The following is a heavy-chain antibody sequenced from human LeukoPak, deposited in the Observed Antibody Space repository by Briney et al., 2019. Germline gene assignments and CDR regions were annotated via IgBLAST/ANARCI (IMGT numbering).Heavy chain of an antibody. CDR3: VRDQPYDSSGANWFDP. CDR1: GGSISSISYY. V-gene: IGHV4-39*07. CDR2: VHSSGRT. J-gene: IGHJ5*02. D-gene: IGHD3-22*01. Sequence: SETLSLTCTVSGGSISSISYYWGWIRQSPGKGLEWIGNVHSSGRTHYISSLKSRVSISLDTSNNQLSLRLSSVTAADTAVYYCVRDQPYDSSGANWFDPWGQGTLVTVSS.